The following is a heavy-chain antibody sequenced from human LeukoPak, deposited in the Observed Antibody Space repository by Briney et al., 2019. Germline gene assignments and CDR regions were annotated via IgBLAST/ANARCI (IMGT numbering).Heavy chain of an antibody. CDR1: GFTFSDYY. D-gene: IGHD2-21*01. J-gene: IGHJ4*02. CDR2: ISSSGSTI. V-gene: IGHV3-11*04. Sequence: PGGSLRLSCAASGFTFSDYYMSWIRQAPGKGLECVSYISSSGSTIHYADSVKGRFTISRDNAKNSLYLQMKSLRAEDTAVYYCARVGPTSCGGSCPFDYSGQGTLVTVSS. CDR3: ARVGPTSCGGSCPFDY.